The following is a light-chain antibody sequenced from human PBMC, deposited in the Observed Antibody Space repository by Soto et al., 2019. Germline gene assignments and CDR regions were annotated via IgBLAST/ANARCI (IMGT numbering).Light chain of an antibody. Sequence: QSVLTQPPSVSGAPGQRVTISCTGSSSNIGAGYDVHWYQQLPGTAPKLLIYGNSNRPSGVPDRFSGSKSGTSASLAITGLLAGDEADYYCQSYDSSLSGVVFGGGTQLTVL. CDR1: SSNIGAGYD. J-gene: IGLJ2*01. V-gene: IGLV1-40*01. CDR2: GNS. CDR3: QSYDSSLSGVV.